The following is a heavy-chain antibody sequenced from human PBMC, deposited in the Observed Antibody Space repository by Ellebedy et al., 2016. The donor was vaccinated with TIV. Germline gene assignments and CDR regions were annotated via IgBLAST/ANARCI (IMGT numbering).Heavy chain of an antibody. CDR2: IKSKTDGETT. CDR1: GFSFNNAW. Sequence: GESLKISCAAPGFSFNNAWMSWVRQAPGKGLEWVGRIKSKTDGETTDHAAPVKGRFTISRDDSKNTLYLQMNSLKTEDTAVYYCTTDLYFSAFWGWFNPWGQGTLVTVSS. CDR3: TTDLYFSAFWGWFNP. D-gene: IGHD3-16*01. V-gene: IGHV3-15*01. J-gene: IGHJ5*02.